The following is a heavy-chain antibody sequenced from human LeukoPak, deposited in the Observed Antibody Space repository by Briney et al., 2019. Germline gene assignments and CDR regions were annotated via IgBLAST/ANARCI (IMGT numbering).Heavy chain of an antibody. D-gene: IGHD3-22*01. CDR2: VKQDGSEK. CDR3: ARDHNDGYNFY. V-gene: IGHV3-7*01. J-gene: IGHJ4*02. Sequence: GGSLRLSCAASGFTFSSYWMSWVRQAPGKGLEWVANVKQDGSEKYYVDSVKGRFIISRDNAKNSLYLQMNSLTVEDTAVYFCARDHNDGYNFYWGQGAVVTVSS. CDR1: GFTFSSYW.